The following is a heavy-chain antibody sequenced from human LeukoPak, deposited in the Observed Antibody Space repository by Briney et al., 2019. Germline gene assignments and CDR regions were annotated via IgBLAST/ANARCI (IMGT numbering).Heavy chain of an antibody. J-gene: IGHJ5*02. CDR1: GYPFTIHD. Sequence: ASVKVSCTASGYPFTIHDINWVGQAPGQGLEWMGWISAYNGDTNYAQNLQGRVTMTTDTSTDTAYMELRSLRSDDTAVYYCARDGLSYTNPNNWFDPWGQGTLVTVSS. D-gene: IGHD2-2*02. CDR3: ARDGLSYTNPNNWFDP. CDR2: ISAYNGDT. V-gene: IGHV1-18*01.